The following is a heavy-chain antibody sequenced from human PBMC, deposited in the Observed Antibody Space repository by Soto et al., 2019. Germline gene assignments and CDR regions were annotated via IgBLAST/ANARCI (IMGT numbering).Heavy chain of an antibody. CDR1: GFTFDAYG. D-gene: IGHD1-1*01. J-gene: IGHJ4*02. CDR3: ARIQLDTIMALDY. V-gene: IGHV3-33*01. CDR2: VWSNGNLK. Sequence: QVQLVESGGGVVQPGGSLRLSCAASGFTFDAYGFHWVRQAPGKGLDWVAVVWSNGNLKYYADSVKGRFTISRDSSKSALNLQMNSLRADDTAVYYCARIQLDTIMALDYWGQGTLVTVSS.